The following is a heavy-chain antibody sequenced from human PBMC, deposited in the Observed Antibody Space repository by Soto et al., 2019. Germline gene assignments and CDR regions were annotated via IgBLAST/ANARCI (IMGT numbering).Heavy chain of an antibody. J-gene: IGHJ6*02. D-gene: IGHD3-3*01. CDR3: ASHSLFGSGYYGMDV. V-gene: IGHV1-69*01. Sequence: QVQLVQSGAEVKKPGSSLKVSCKASGGTFSNYAISWVRQAPGQGLEWMGGIIPIFGTANYAQKFQGRVTITADESTRTAYMELSSMRSEDTAVYYCASHSLFGSGYYGMDVWGQGTTVTVS. CDR2: IIPIFGTA. CDR1: GGTFSNYA.